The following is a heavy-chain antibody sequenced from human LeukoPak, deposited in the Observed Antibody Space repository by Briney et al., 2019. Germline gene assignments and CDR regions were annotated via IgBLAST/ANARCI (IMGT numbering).Heavy chain of an antibody. J-gene: IGHJ4*02. V-gene: IGHV3-9*01. CDR2: ISWNSGSI. Sequence: GGSLRLSCAASGFTFDDYAMHWVRQAPGKGLEWVSGISWNSGSIGYADSVKGRFTISRDNSKNTLYLQMNSLRAEDTAVYYCAPRDVPYLVWGQGTLVTVSS. CDR3: APRDVPYLV. D-gene: IGHD5-24*01. CDR1: GFTFDDYA.